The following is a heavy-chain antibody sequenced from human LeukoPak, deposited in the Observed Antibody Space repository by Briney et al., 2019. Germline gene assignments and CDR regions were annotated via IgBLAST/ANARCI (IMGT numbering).Heavy chain of an antibody. J-gene: IGHJ4*02. Sequence: SETLSLTCAVYGGSFSGYYWSWIRQPPGKGLEWIGEINHSGSTNYNPSLKSRVTISVDTSKNQFSLKLSSVTAEDTAVYYCARVYYDYVWGSSRPDYFDYWGQGTLVTVSS. CDR2: INHSGST. CDR3: ARVYYDYVWGSSRPDYFDY. D-gene: IGHD3-16*01. CDR1: GGSFSGYY. V-gene: IGHV4-34*01.